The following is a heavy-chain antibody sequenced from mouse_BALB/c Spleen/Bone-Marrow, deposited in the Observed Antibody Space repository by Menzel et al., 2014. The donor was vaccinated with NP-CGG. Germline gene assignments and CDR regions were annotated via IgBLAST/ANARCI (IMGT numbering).Heavy chain of an antibody. CDR1: GYSITSDYA. V-gene: IGHV3-2*02. Sequence: EVKLQESGPGLVKPSQSLSLTCTVTGYSITSDYAWNWIRQFPGNKLEWMGYISCSGSTSYNPSLKSRISITRDTSKNQFFLQLNSVTTEDTATYYCGRQFAFWGQGTLVTVSA. CDR3: GRQFAF. CDR2: ISCSGST. J-gene: IGHJ3*01.